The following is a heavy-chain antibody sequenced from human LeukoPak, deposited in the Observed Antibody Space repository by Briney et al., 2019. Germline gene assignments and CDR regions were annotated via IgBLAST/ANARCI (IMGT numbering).Heavy chain of an antibody. V-gene: IGHV3-43*02. CDR1: GFTFDDYA. CDR3: AKGMIDIVVVPAASTLVG. J-gene: IGHJ4*02. Sequence: GALSLSFPAPGFTFDDYAMHWVRQAPGKGLEGVSLTSGDGGSTYDADSVKGRFTISRDNSKNSLYLQMNSLRTEDTALYYCAKGMIDIVVVPAASTLVGWGQGTLVTVSS. CDR2: TSGDGGST. D-gene: IGHD2-2*01.